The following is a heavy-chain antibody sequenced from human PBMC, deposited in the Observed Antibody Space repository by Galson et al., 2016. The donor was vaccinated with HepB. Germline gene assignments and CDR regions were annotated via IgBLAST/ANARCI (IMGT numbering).Heavy chain of an antibody. CDR2: IYPGDSDT. J-gene: IGHJ5*02. D-gene: IGHD5-18*01. V-gene: IGHV5-51*01. CDR1: GYSFTRKW. CDR3: ASLDGARGGGATASA. Sequence: QSGAEVKKPGESLKISCKGSGYSFTRKWIAWVRQMPGKGLEWMGIIYPGDSDTRYSPSFQGQVTISADKSISTGYLQLSSLKASDTAMYYCASLDGARGGGATASAWGQGTLVTVSS.